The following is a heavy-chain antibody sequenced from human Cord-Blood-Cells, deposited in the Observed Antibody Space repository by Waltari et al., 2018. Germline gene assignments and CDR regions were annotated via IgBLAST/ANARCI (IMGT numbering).Heavy chain of an antibody. CDR3: ARQVWESIDY. J-gene: IGHJ4*02. CDR1: GCSLSSRSYY. Sequence: QLQLQESGPGLVKPSETLSLTCTASGCSLSSRSYYWGWIRQPPGQGLEWIGSIYYSGSTYYNPSLKSRVTISVDTSKNQFSLKLSSVTAADTAVYYCARQVWESIDYWGQGTLVTVSS. V-gene: IGHV4-39*01. D-gene: IGHD1-26*01. CDR2: IYYSGST.